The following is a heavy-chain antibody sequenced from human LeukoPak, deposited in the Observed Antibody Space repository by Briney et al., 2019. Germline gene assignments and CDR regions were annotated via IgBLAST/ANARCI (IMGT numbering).Heavy chain of an antibody. CDR2: IYHSGST. V-gene: IGHV4-4*02. D-gene: IGHD5-18*01. CDR1: GGSISSSNW. J-gene: IGHJ6*03. CDR3: ARVFMDTAMAYYYYYMDV. Sequence: SETLSLTCAVSGGSISSSNWWSWVRQPPGKGLEWIGEIYHSGSTNYNPSLKSRVTISVDTSKNQFSLKLSSVTAADTAVYYCARVFMDTAMAYYYYYMDVWGKGTTVTVSS.